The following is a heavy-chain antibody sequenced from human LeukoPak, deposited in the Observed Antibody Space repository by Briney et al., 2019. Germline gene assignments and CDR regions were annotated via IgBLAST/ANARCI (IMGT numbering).Heavy chain of an antibody. Sequence: PSETLSLTCTVSGGSISSSSYYWGWIRQPPGKGLEWIGGIYYSGSTYYNPSLKSRVTISVDTSKNQFSLKLSSVTVADTAVYYCARNRYYYGSGNYGVPNWFDPWGQGTLVTVSS. CDR1: GGSISSSSYY. V-gene: IGHV4-39*01. J-gene: IGHJ5*02. D-gene: IGHD3-10*01. CDR3: ARNRYYYGSGNYGVPNWFDP. CDR2: IYYSGST.